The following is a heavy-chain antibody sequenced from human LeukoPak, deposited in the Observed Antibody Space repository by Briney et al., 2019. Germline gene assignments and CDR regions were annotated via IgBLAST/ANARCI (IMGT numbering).Heavy chain of an antibody. CDR1: GGSISSYY. CDR3: ASGEDFWSGYYTLGY. V-gene: IGHV4-59*08. D-gene: IGHD3-3*01. J-gene: IGHJ4*02. CDR2: IYYSGST. Sequence: SETLSLTCTVSGGSISSYYWSWIRQPPGKGLEWIGYIYYSGSTNYNPSLKSRVTISADTSKNQFSLKLSSVTAADTAVYYCASGEDFWSGYYTLGYWGQGTLVTASS.